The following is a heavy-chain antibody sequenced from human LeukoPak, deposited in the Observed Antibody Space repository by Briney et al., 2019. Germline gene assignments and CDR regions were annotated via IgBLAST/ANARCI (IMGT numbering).Heavy chain of an antibody. Sequence: TGGSLRLSCAASGFTFSSYAMSWVRQAPGKGLELVSAISSSGGSTYYADSVKGRFTNSRDNSKNTLYLQMNSLRAEDTAVYYCARHSIVGATDFDYWGQGTLVTVSS. CDR2: ISSSGGST. J-gene: IGHJ4*02. CDR3: ARHSIVGATDFDY. CDR1: GFTFSSYA. V-gene: IGHV3-23*01. D-gene: IGHD1-26*01.